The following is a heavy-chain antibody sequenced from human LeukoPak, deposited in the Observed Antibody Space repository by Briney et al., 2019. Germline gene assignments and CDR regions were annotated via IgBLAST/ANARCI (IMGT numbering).Heavy chain of an antibody. J-gene: IGHJ5*02. Sequence: SETLSLTCTVSGGSISSSSYYWDWIRQPPGKGLEWIGSIYYSGSTYYNPSLKSRVTISVDTSKNQFSLKLSSVTAADTAVYYCARSIAVMTTYARFDPWGQGTLVTVSS. CDR2: IYYSGST. V-gene: IGHV4-39*01. D-gene: IGHD2/OR15-2a*01. CDR3: ARSIAVMTTYARFDP. CDR1: GGSISSSSYY.